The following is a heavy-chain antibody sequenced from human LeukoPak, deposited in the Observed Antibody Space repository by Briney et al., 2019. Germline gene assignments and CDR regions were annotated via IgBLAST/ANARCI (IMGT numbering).Heavy chain of an antibody. CDR3: ARSSLAVWSGSNRPYFDY. Sequence: GGSLRLSCAASGFTFSSYAMHWVRQAPGKGLEWVAVISYDGSNKYYADSVKGRFTISRDNSKNTLYLQMNSLRAEDTAVYYCARSSLAVWSGSNRPYFDYWGQGTLVTVSS. J-gene: IGHJ4*02. CDR1: GFTFSSYA. CDR2: ISYDGSNK. D-gene: IGHD3-3*01. V-gene: IGHV3-30*04.